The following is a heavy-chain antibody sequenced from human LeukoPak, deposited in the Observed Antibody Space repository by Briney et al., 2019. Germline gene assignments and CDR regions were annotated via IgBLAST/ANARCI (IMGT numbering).Heavy chain of an antibody. CDR3: ARDLHYYDSSGLDAFDI. V-gene: IGHV1-2*06. J-gene: IGHJ3*02. Sequence: GASVKVSCKASGYTFTGYHMHWVRQAPGQGLEWMGRINPNSGDTNYAQKFQGRVTMTRDTSISTAYMELSRLRSDDTAVYYCARDLHYYDSSGLDAFDIWGQGTMVTVSS. D-gene: IGHD3-22*01. CDR2: INPNSGDT. CDR1: GYTFTGYH.